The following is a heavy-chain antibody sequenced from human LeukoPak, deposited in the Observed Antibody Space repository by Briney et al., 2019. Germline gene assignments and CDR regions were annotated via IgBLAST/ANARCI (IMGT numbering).Heavy chain of an antibody. V-gene: IGHV1-69*13. CDR1: GGTFSSYA. D-gene: IGHD5-12*01. J-gene: IGHJ4*02. Sequence: ASVKVSCKASGGTFSSYAISWVRQAPGQGLEWMGGIIPIFGTANYAQKFQGRVTTTADESTSTAYMELSSLRSEDTAVYYCAWDSRHGYDNPFDYWGQGTLVTVSS. CDR3: AWDSRHGYDNPFDY. CDR2: IIPIFGTA.